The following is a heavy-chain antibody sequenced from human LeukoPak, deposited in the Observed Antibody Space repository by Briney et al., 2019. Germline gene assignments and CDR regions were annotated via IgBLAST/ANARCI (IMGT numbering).Heavy chain of an antibody. CDR2: FDPEDGET. D-gene: IGHD5-18*01. CDR1: GYTLTELS. Sequence: ASVKVSCKVSGYTLTELSTHWVRQAPGKGLEWMGGFDPEDGETIYAQKFQGRVTMTEDTSTDTAYMELSSLRSEDTAVYYCATVVVLMDTAMDYYFDYWGQGTLVTVSS. V-gene: IGHV1-24*01. CDR3: ATVVVLMDTAMDYYFDY. J-gene: IGHJ4*02.